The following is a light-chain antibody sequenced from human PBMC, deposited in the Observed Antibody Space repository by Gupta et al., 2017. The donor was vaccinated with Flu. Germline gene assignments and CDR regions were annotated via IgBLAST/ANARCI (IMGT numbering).Light chain of an antibody. CDR3: QQYDRSPLT. J-gene: IGKJ4*01. Sequence: EIVLTQSPGTLSLSPGDRATLSCRASQSVTSNFLAWYQQKPGQAPRLLLHGASNRATGIPDRFSGSGSGTDFALTISRLEPEDFAVYYCQQYDRSPLTFGGGTXVEIK. V-gene: IGKV3-20*01. CDR1: QSVTSNF. CDR2: GAS.